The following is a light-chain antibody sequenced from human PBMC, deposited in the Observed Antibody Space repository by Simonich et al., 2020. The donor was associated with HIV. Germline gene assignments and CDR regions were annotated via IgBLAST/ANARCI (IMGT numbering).Light chain of an antibody. V-gene: IGLV2-14*03. Sequence: QSALTQPASVSGSPGQSITNSCTGTSSDVGGYNYVSWYQQHPGKAPKPMIYDVSNRPSGVSNRFSGSKSGNTASLTISGLQAEDEADYYCSSYTSSSTVVFGGGTKLTVL. J-gene: IGLJ2*01. CDR2: DVS. CDR1: SSDVGGYNY. CDR3: SSYTSSSTVV.